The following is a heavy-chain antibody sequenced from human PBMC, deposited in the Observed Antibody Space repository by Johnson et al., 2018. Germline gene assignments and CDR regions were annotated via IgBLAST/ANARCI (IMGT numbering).Heavy chain of an antibody. CDR2: IYYSGST. CDR1: GGSISSYY. J-gene: IGHJ6*03. D-gene: IGHD5-12*01. Sequence: QVQLQESGPGLVKPSETLSLTCSVSGGSISSYYWSWIRQPPGKGLEWIGYIYYSGSTNYNPSLKSRVTISVDTSKNQFSLKLGSVTAADTAVYYFARDSGHDPNYYYYYYKDVWGKGTTVTVSS. V-gene: IGHV4-59*01. CDR3: ARDSGHDPNYYYYYYKDV.